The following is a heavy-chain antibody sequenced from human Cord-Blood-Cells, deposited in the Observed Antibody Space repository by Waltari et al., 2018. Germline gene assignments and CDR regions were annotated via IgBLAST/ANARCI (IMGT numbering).Heavy chain of an antibody. V-gene: IGHV3-53*01. CDR3: ARAALIAAALDY. Sequence: EVQLVESGGGLIQPGGSLRLSCAASGFTVSSNFMSRVRQAPGKGRELGSVIYSGGSTYYAATVKGRLTISRDNSKTTLYLQMNSLRAEDTAVYYCARAALIAAALDYWGQGTLVTVSS. J-gene: IGHJ4*02. CDR1: GFTVSSNF. D-gene: IGHD6-13*01. CDR2: IYSGGST.